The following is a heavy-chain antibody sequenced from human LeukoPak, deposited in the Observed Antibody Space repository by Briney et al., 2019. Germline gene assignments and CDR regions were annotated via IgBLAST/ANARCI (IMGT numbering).Heavy chain of an antibody. CDR1: GGSISSYH. V-gene: IGHV4-59*01. CDR3: ARDRYGDYEFDY. Sequence: SETLSLTCTVSGGSISSYHWSWIRQPPGKGLEWIGYIYYSGSTNYNPSLKSRVTISVDTSKNQFSLKLSSVTAADTAVYYCARDRYGDYEFDYWGQGTLVTVSS. J-gene: IGHJ4*02. CDR2: IYYSGST. D-gene: IGHD4-17*01.